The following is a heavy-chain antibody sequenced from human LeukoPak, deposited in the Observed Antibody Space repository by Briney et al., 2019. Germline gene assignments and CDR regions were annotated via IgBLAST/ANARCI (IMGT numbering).Heavy chain of an antibody. J-gene: IGHJ4*02. V-gene: IGHV3-23*01. Sequence: GGSLRLSCAASGFTVSSNYMSWVRQAPGKGLEWVSTISSGGDHTYYADSVKGRFTISRDDSKNTPYLQMNSLRADDTAVYYCAKLLSTGAYYPIDFWGQGTLATVSS. D-gene: IGHD3-3*01. CDR3: AKLLSTGAYYPIDF. CDR2: ISSGGDHT. CDR1: GFTVSSNY.